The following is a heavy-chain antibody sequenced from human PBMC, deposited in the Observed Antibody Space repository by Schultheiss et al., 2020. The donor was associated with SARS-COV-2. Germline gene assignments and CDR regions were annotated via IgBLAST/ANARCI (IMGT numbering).Heavy chain of an antibody. CDR2: ISYDGSNK. Sequence: SLRLSCAASGFTFSSYGMHWVRQAPGKGLEWVAVISYDGSNKYYADSVKGRFTISRDNSKNTLYLQMNSLRAEDTAVYYCARGALHHWFDPWGQGTLVTVSS. CDR1: GFTFSSYG. V-gene: IGHV3-30*03. CDR3: ARGALHHWFDP. J-gene: IGHJ5*02. D-gene: IGHD4-11*01.